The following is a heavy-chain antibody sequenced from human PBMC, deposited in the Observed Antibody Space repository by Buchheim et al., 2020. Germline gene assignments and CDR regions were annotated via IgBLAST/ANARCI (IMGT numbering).Heavy chain of an antibody. CDR1: GFTFSSYG. V-gene: IGHV3-30*18. D-gene: IGHD3-3*01. CDR2: ISYDGSNK. J-gene: IGHJ6*02. CDR3: AKVQRENYDFWSGYPENNFGMDV. Sequence: QVQLVESGGGVVQPGRSLRLSCAASGFTFSSYGMHWVRQAPGKGLEWVAVISYDGSNKYYADSVKGRFTISRDNSKNTLYLQMNSLRAEDTAVYYCAKVQRENYDFWSGYPENNFGMDVWGQGTT.